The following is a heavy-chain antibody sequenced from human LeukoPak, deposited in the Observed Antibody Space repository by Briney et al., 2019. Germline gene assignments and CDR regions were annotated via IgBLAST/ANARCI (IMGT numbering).Heavy chain of an antibody. V-gene: IGHV3-7*01. CDR2: INEDGSEN. J-gene: IGHJ4*02. CDR1: GFPFRTYW. D-gene: IGHD1-7*01. Sequence: GGSLRLSCAASGFPFRTYWMSWVRQAPGKGLEWVASINEDGSENHSVDSVKGRFTVSRDNAENSLYLQMNSLRAEDTAVYYCGRPGTHWNYDYWGQGILVTISS. CDR3: GRPGTHWNYDY.